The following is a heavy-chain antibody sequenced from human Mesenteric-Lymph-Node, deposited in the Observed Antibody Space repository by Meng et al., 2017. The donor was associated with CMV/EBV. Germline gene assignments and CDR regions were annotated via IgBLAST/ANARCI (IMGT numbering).Heavy chain of an antibody. D-gene: IGHD2-2*01. J-gene: IGHJ4*02. CDR1: GYSFTSYW. CDR2: IYPGDSAT. V-gene: IGHV5-51*01. CDR3: ARLTPFIVVVPAAFDY. Sequence: SGYSFTSYWIGLVRQLPGKGLEWMGIIYPGDSATRYSPSFQGQVTISADKSISTAYLQWSSLKASDTAMYYCARLTPFIVVVPAAFDYWGQGTLVTVSS.